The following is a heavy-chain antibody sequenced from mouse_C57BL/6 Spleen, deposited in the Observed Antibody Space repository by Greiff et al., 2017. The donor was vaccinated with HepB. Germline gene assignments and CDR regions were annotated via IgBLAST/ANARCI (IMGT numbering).Heavy chain of an antibody. CDR3: ARNGRAEEGDY. V-gene: IGHV1-26*01. D-gene: IGHD1-1*01. CDR1: GYTFTDYY. Sequence: EVQLQQSGPELVKPGASVKISCKASGYTFTDYYMNWVKQSHGKSLEWIGDINPNNGGTSYNQKFKGKATLTVDKSSSTAYMELRSLTSEDSAVYYCARNGRAEEGDYWGQGTTLTVSS. CDR2: INPNNGGT. J-gene: IGHJ2*01.